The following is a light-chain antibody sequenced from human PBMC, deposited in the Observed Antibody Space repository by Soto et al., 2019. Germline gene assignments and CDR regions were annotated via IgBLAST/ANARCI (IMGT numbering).Light chain of an antibody. CDR3: QSYDSSLRGSCV. Sequence: QSVLTQPPSVSGAPGQRVTISCTGSSSNIGAGYDVHWYQQLPGTAPKLLIYGNSNRPSGVPDRFSGSKSGTSASLAITGLQAEDEADYYCQSYDSSLRGSCVFGTGTKATVL. J-gene: IGLJ1*01. CDR1: SSNIGAGYD. CDR2: GNS. V-gene: IGLV1-40*01.